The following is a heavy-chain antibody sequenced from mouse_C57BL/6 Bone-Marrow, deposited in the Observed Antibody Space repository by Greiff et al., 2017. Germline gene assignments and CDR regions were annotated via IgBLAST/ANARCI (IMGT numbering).Heavy chain of an antibody. V-gene: IGHV1-26*01. J-gene: IGHJ4*01. CDR1: GYTFTDYY. CDR2: INPNNGGT. CDR3: VFHPQLLRDY. Sequence: EVQLQQSGPELVKPGASVKISCKASGYTFTDYYMNWVKQSHGKSLEWIGDINPNNGGTSYNQKFKGKATLTVDKSSSTAYMELRSLTSEDSAVYYCVFHPQLLRDYWGQGTSVTVSS. D-gene: IGHD1-1*01.